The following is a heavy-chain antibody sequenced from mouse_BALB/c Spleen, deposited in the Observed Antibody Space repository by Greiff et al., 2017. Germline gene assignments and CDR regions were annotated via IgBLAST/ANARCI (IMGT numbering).Heavy chain of an antibody. CDR2: ISYDGSN. J-gene: IGHJ3*01. CDR1: GYSITSGYY. Sequence: EVQLQQSGPGLVKPSQSLSLTCSVTGYSITSGYYWNWIRQFPGNKLEWMGYISYDGSNNYNPSLKNRISITRDTSKNQFFLKLNSVTTEDTATYYCARGMGNGFAYWGQGTLVTVSA. V-gene: IGHV3-6*02. CDR3: ARGMGNGFAY. D-gene: IGHD2-1*01.